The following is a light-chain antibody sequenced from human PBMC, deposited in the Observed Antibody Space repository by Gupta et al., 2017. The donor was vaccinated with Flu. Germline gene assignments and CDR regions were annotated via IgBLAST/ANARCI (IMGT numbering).Light chain of an antibody. J-gene: IGKJ1*01. CDR3: QQSHSTLTWT. CDR2: AAS. CDR1: QSISRY. Sequence: DIQMTQSPSSLSASVGDRVTITCRASQSISRYLNWYQQKPGKAPKLLIYAASNLQSGVPSRFSGSGCGTDFALSISSRQQEDFAAYYCQQSHSTLTWTFGQGTRVDIK. V-gene: IGKV1-39*01.